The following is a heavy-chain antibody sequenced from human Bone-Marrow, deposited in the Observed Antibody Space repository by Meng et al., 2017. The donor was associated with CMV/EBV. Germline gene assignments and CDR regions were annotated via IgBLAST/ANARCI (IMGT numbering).Heavy chain of an antibody. V-gene: IGHV3-30*04. D-gene: IGHD3-3*01. Sequence: GESLKISCAASGFTFSNYAMHWVRQAPGKGLEWVAALSYDGTNKYFADSVKGRFTISRDNSKNTLYLQMNSLRTEDTALYYCARVAYDFWSGCGYWGQGTLVTVSS. CDR2: LSYDGTNK. CDR1: GFTFSNYA. J-gene: IGHJ4*02. CDR3: ARVAYDFWSGCGY.